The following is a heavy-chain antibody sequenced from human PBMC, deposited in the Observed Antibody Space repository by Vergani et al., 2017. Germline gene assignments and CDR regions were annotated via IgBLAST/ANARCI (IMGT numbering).Heavy chain of an antibody. CDR3: ARDRGEEADAFDI. V-gene: IGHV4-34*01. CDR1: GGSFSGYY. Sequence: QVQLQQWGAGLLKPSETLSLTCAVYGGSFSGYYWSWIRQPPGKGLEWIGEINHSGSTNYNPSLKSRVTISVDTSKNQFPLKLSSVTAADTAVYYCARDRGEEADAFDIWGEGTMVTVSS. D-gene: IGHD3-10*01. J-gene: IGHJ3*02. CDR2: INHSGST.